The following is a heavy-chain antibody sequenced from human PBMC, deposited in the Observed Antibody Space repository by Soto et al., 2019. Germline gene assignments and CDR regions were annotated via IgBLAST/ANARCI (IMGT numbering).Heavy chain of an antibody. Sequence: GGSLRLSCTASGFTFGDYAMSWFRQAPGKGLEWVGFIRSKAYGGTTEYAASVKGRFTIPRDDSKSIAYLQMNSLKTEDTAVYYCTRAPVYYYDSSGYFDAPHYFDYWGQGTLVTVSS. CDR2: IRSKAYGGTT. V-gene: IGHV3-49*03. D-gene: IGHD3-22*01. CDR3: TRAPVYYYDSSGYFDAPHYFDY. J-gene: IGHJ4*02. CDR1: GFTFGDYA.